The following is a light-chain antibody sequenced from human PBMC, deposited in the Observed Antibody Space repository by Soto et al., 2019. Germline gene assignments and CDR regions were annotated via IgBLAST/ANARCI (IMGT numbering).Light chain of an antibody. CDR2: AAS. CDR3: QQYGSSGT. Sequence: IVLTQSPCTLSFSPVERSTLSFMASQSVSNNYLAWYQQKPGQAPGLLIYAASNRATGIPDRFSGSGSGTDFTLTISRLEPEDFAVYYCQQYGSSGTFGQGTKVDIK. J-gene: IGKJ1*01. V-gene: IGKV3-20*01. CDR1: QSVSNNY.